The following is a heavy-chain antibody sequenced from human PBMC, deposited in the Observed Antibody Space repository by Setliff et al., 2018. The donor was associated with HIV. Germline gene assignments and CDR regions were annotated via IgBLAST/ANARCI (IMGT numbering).Heavy chain of an antibody. CDR3: ARIFGDQGYYYGMDV. CDR1: GGSLSDYS. Sequence: SETLSLTCAVYGGSLSDYSWSWIRQPPGKGLEWIGEMNHSGSTYYNPSLKSRVTISVDTSKNQFSLKLSSVIAADTAVYYCARIFGDQGYYYGMDVWGQGTTVTVSS. V-gene: IGHV4-34*01. D-gene: IGHD3-3*01. J-gene: IGHJ6*02. CDR2: MNHSGST.